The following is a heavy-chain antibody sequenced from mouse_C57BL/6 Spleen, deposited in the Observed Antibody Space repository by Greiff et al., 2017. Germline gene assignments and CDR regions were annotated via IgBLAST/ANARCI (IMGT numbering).Heavy chain of an antibody. CDR3: ARSGVYDYAWFAY. Sequence: QLQQSGAELVKPGASVKLSCKASGYTFTSYWMHWVKQRPGQGLEWIGMIHPNSGSTNYNEKFKSKATLTVDKSSSTAYMQLSSLTSEDSAVYSCARSGVYDYAWFAYWGQGTLVTVSA. CDR1: GYTFTSYW. V-gene: IGHV1-64*01. D-gene: IGHD2-4*01. CDR2: IHPNSGST. J-gene: IGHJ3*01.